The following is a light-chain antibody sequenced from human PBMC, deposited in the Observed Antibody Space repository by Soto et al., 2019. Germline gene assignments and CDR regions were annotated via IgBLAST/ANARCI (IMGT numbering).Light chain of an antibody. J-gene: IGKJ4*01. CDR3: QQYDEWPLT. CDR2: DAF. V-gene: IGKV3-15*01. Sequence: EKVMTQSPATLSVSPGERATLSCRASQNVKTRLAWYQQKPGQAPRLLIYDAFTRANGIPARFSGSASGTEFTLTISSLQSEDFAVYYCQQYDEWPLTFGGGTKVEIK. CDR1: QNVKTR.